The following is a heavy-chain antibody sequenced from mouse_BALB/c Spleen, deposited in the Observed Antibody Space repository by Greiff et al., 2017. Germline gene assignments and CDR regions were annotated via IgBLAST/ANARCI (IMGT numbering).Heavy chain of an antibody. D-gene: IGHD2-4*01. CDR3: TRLDYDGRGYFDV. Sequence: VQLQQPGAELVRPGASVKLSCKASGYTFTSYWINWVKQRPGQGLEWIGNIYPSDSYTNYNQKFKDKATLTVDKSSSTAYMQLSSPTSEDSAVYYCTRLDYDGRGYFDVWGAGTTVTVSS. CDR2: IYPSDSYT. J-gene: IGHJ1*01. CDR1: GYTFTSYW. V-gene: IGHV1-69*02.